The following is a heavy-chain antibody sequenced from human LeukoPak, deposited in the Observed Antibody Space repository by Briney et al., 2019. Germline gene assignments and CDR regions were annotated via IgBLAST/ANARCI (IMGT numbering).Heavy chain of an antibody. CDR1: GFTFSSYG. Sequence: GESLKISCAASGFTFSSYGMHWVRQAPGKGLEWVAFIRYDGSNKYYADSVKGRFTISRDTSKNTLYLQMNSLRAEDTAVYYCAKDSVTGDSEYFQHWGQGTLVTVSS. D-gene: IGHD2-21*02. J-gene: IGHJ1*01. CDR3: AKDSVTGDSEYFQH. CDR2: IRYDGSNK. V-gene: IGHV3-30*02.